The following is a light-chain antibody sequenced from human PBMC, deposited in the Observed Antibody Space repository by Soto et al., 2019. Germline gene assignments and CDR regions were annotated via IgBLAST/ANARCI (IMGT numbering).Light chain of an antibody. CDR1: QSVRSTY. CDR2: GAS. CDR3: QQYGSSPLMYT. Sequence: ENVLTQSPGTLSLSPGERATPSCRASQSVRSTYLAWYQHKPGQAPRLLIYGASSRAIGIPDRFSGSGSGTDFTLTISRLEPEDFAVYYCQQYGSSPLMYTFGQGTKLEIK. J-gene: IGKJ2*01. V-gene: IGKV3-20*01.